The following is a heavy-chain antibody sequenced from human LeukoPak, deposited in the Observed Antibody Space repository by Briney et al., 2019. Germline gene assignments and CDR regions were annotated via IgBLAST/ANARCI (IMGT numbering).Heavy chain of an antibody. CDR1: GGSISSSSYS. Sequence: SETLSLTCTVSGGSISSSSYSWGWIRQPPGKGLEWIGSIYYSGSTYYNPSLKSRVTISVDTSKNQFSLKLSSVTAADTAVYYCARRSIAAAGNGFDPWGQGTLVTVSS. CDR3: ARRSIAAAGNGFDP. J-gene: IGHJ5*02. D-gene: IGHD6-13*01. CDR2: IYYSGST. V-gene: IGHV4-39*01.